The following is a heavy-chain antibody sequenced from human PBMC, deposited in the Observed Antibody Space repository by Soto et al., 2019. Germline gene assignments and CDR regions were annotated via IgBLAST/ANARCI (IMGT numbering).Heavy chain of an antibody. D-gene: IGHD3-10*01. J-gene: IGHJ4*02. CDR2: ISAYKTNI. V-gene: IGHV1-18*01. Sequence: ASVKVSCKAFGYTFPNYGITWVRQAPGQGLEWMGWISAYKTNIKYAQKFQGRVTLTTDTSTSTAYMELRSLRSDDTAIYYCARDLDGSGAYYTDFWGRGTLVTVSS. CDR3: ARDLDGSGAYYTDF. CDR1: GYTFPNYG.